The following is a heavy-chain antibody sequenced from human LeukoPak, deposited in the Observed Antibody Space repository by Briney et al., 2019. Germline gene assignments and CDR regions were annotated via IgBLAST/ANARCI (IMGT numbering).Heavy chain of an antibody. CDR1: GFTVSSNE. CDR2: ISGGST. CDR3: AEDISHDYGGNPIQYYYYYGMDV. D-gene: IGHD4-23*01. V-gene: IGHV3-38-3*01. Sequence: AGGSLRLSCAASGFTVSSNEMSWVRQAPGKGLEWVSSISGGSTYCADSRKGRFTISRDNSKNSLYLQMNSLRAEDTALYYCAEDISHDYGGNPIQYYYYYGMDVWGQGTTVTVSS. J-gene: IGHJ6*02.